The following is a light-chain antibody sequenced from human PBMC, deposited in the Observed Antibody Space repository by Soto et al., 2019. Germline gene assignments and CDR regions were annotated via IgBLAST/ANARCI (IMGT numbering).Light chain of an antibody. CDR1: QDISTN. V-gene: IGKV1-33*01. CDR2: DAS. J-gene: IGKJ5*01. CDR3: QQYDNLLPIT. Sequence: IQMTQSPSSLYASVQDRVTITCQASQDISTNSNWYQQKPGKAPKLLIYDASSLQTGVPSRFSGSGSATHFTFTISSLQPEDIATYYCQQYDNLLPITFGQGTRLEIK.